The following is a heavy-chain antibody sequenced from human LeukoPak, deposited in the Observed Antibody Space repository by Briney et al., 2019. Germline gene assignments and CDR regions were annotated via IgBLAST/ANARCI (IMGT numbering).Heavy chain of an antibody. J-gene: IGHJ5*02. CDR3: ARSAATEGLNWFDP. CDR1: GGSIGQFY. Sequence: PSETLSLTCTVSGGSIGQFYWIWARQPPGKGLEWIGYVRYPGRTNYNPSLKSRVTISVDTSKKQFSLNLNSVTATDTAIYYCARSAATEGLNWFDPWGPGILVTVSS. D-gene: IGHD6-25*01. V-gene: IGHV4-59*01. CDR2: VRYPGRT.